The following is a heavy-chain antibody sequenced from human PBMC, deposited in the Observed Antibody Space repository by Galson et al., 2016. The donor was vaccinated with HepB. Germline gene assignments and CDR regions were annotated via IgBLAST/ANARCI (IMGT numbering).Heavy chain of an antibody. CDR3: ARSYGGYAFDI. CDR2: IHYSGIT. Sequence: CTVSGDSISGYFWSWIRQPPGKGLEWVAYIHYSGITNYNPSLLSRVTISLDTSKSQFSLKVTSVTAADTAVYYCARSYGGYAFDIWGQGTMVTVSS. V-gene: IGHV4-59*01. J-gene: IGHJ3*02. CDR1: GDSISGYF. D-gene: IGHD4-23*01.